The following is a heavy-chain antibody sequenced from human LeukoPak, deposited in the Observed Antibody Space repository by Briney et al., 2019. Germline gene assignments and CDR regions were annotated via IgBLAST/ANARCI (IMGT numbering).Heavy chain of an antibody. D-gene: IGHD4-17*01. J-gene: IGHJ4*02. Sequence: SETLSLTCTVSGGSISNYYWSWIRQPPGKGLELIGHIYYTGRTKYNPSLKSRATISLDTSENQISLKLSSVTTADTAVYYCARGRSYGDYSYYFDYWGQGTLVTVSS. CDR3: ARGRSYGDYSYYFDY. CDR2: IYYTGRT. V-gene: IGHV4-59*01. CDR1: GGSISNYY.